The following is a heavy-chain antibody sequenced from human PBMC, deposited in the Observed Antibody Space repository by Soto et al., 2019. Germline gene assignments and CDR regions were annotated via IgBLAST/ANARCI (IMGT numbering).Heavy chain of an antibody. CDR1: GGSISSSSYY. J-gene: IGHJ6*02. V-gene: IGHV4-31*03. CDR3: AREFTDSYYYYGMDV. Sequence: TSETLSLTCTVSGGSISSSSYYWGWIRQHPGKGLEWIGHIYNSGSTDYNPSLKSRVIISRDTSKNQFSLKVSSVTAADTAVYYCAREFTDSYYYYGMDVWGQGTTVTVSS. CDR2: IYNSGST. D-gene: IGHD4-4*01.